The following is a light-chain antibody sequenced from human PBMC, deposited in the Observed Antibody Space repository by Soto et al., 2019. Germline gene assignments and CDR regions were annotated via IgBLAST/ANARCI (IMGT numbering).Light chain of an antibody. CDR1: QSINNR. Sequence: IQMTQSPSTLSASIGDRVTITCRASQSINNRLAWYQQLPGKAPNLLIYDASSLESGVPSRFRGSGSETEFALTISGLQPDDFATYYGKQFIDGWTFGQGTNVEIK. CDR2: DAS. J-gene: IGKJ1*01. V-gene: IGKV1-5*01. CDR3: KQFIDGWT.